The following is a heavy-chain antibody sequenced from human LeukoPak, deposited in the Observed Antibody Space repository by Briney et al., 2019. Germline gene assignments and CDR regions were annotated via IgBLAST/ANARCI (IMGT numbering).Heavy chain of an antibody. D-gene: IGHD3-22*01. Sequence: AESLKISCKGSGYSFTSYWIGWVRQMPGKGLEWMGIIYPGDSDTRYSPSFQGQVTISADKSIITAYLQWSSLKASDTAMYYCAMNYYDSSGYLGTDAFDIWGQGTMVTVSS. V-gene: IGHV5-51*01. CDR1: GYSFTSYW. J-gene: IGHJ3*02. CDR3: AMNYYDSSGYLGTDAFDI. CDR2: IYPGDSDT.